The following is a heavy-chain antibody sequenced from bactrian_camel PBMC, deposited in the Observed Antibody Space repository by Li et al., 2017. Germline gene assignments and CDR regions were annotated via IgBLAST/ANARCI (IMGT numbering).Heavy chain of an antibody. Sequence: HVQLVESGGGSVQAGGSLRLSCVLSLPRIKKFCITWVRQPLGKEREGIVSIDRDGDTYYADSVKDRFTISKDKDKNTLTLQMTSLKPEDTAMYYCAADSRFYGSSLYCYTLSEPLRNCAYWGQGTQVTVS. J-gene: IGHJ4*01. CDR3: AADSRFYGSSLYCYTLSEPLRNCAY. V-gene: IGHV3S6*01. CDR1: LPRIKKFC. D-gene: IGHD2*01. CDR2: IDRDGDT.